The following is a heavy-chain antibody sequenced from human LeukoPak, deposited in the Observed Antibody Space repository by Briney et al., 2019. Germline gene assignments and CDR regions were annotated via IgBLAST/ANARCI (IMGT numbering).Heavy chain of an antibody. D-gene: IGHD4-23*01. CDR3: ARDHYGGTAFDI. V-gene: IGHV3-21*01. J-gene: IGHJ3*02. CDR1: GFTFDDYG. CDR2: ISSSSSYI. Sequence: GGSLRLSCVASGFTFDDYGISWVRQAPGKGLEWVSSISSSSSYIYYADSVKGRFTISRDNAKNSLYLQMNSLRAEDTAVYYCARDHYGGTAFDIWGQGTMVTVSS.